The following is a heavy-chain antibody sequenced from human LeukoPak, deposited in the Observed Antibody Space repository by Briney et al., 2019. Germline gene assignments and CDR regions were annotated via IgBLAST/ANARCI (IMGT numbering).Heavy chain of an antibody. CDR2: INPNSGGT. Sequence: ASVKVSCKASGYTFTGYYMHWVRQAPGQGLEWMGWINPNSGGTNYAQKFQGRVTMTRDTSISTAYMELSRLRSDDTAVYYCASPKPGLTTPLNYWGQGTLVTVSS. CDR3: ASPKPGLTTPLNY. CDR1: GYTFTGYY. V-gene: IGHV1-2*02. J-gene: IGHJ4*02. D-gene: IGHD4-17*01.